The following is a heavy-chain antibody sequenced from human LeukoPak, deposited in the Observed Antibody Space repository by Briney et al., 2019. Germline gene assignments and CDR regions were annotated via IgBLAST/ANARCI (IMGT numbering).Heavy chain of an antibody. CDR1: GFTFSNYG. Sequence: GRSLRLSCAASGFTFSNYGMHWVRQVPGKGLEWVAAIWFDGMKKYYADSVKGRLTISRDNSKNTLYLQVNSLRAEDTAVYYCARDLEDSSPFGAFDMWGQGTMVTVSS. D-gene: IGHD3-22*01. CDR3: ARDLEDSSPFGAFDM. J-gene: IGHJ3*02. V-gene: IGHV3-33*01. CDR2: IWFDGMKK.